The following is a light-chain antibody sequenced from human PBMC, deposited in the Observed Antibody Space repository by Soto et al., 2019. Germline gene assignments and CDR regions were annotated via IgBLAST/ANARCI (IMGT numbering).Light chain of an antibody. V-gene: IGKV1-39*01. CDR1: QSINNY. J-gene: IGKJ5*01. Sequence: DIQMTQSPASLSVSVGDRVTITCHASQSINNYLNWYLQRPGQAPKLLIRSASTLQRGIPSRFSGSGSRTEFTLTIADLQPDDFGTYYCQQSLTMPITFGHGTRLEIK. CDR2: SAS. CDR3: QQSLTMPIT.